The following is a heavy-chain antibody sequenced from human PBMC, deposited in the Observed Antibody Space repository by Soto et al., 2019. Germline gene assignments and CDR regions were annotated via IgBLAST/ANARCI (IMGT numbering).Heavy chain of an antibody. D-gene: IGHD6-19*01. CDR3: ARWYSSGWYTPRSYYYYGMDV. V-gene: IGHV4-34*01. Sequence: QVQLQQWGAGLLKPSETLSLTCAVYGGSFSGYYWSWIRQPPGKGLEWIGEINHSGSTNYNPSLKNRVTISVDTYKNQFSLKLSSVTAADTAVYYCARWYSSGWYTPRSYYYYGMDVWGQGTTVTVSS. CDR1: GGSFSGYY. J-gene: IGHJ6*02. CDR2: INHSGST.